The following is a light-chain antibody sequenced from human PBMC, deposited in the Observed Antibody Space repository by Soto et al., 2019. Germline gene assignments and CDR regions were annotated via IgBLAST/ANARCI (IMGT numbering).Light chain of an antibody. CDR3: QQYNSYSNA. Sequence: IQLTQSPATLSPSVGDRVTITCRASQSISCWLAWYQQKPGKAPILLIYSASSLHSGVPSRFSGSGSGTEFTLTISSLQPEDFATYYCQQYNSYSNAFGQGTKVEIK. V-gene: IGKV1-5*01. J-gene: IGKJ1*01. CDR2: SAS. CDR1: QSISCW.